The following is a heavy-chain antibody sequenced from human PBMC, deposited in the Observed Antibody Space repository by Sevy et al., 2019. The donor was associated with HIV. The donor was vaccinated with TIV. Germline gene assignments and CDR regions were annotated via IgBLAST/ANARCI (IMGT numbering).Heavy chain of an antibody. Sequence: ASVKVSCRASGGTFSIYAITWVRQSPGQGLEWMGGIIPMFGTTNYAQKFQGRVTITADESTNTAYMELSSLRSEDTAGYYCAREDSSGLNWFDPWGQGTLVTVSS. CDR1: GGTFSIYA. V-gene: IGHV1-69*13. D-gene: IGHD3-22*01. CDR2: IIPMFGTT. CDR3: AREDSSGLNWFDP. J-gene: IGHJ5*02.